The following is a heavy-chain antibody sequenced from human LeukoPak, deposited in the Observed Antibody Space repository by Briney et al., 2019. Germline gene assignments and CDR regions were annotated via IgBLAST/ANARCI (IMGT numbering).Heavy chain of an antibody. V-gene: IGHV6-1*01. CDR2: TYYRSKWYN. CDR3: AKDGGGHIVESRYAFDI. Sequence: SQTLSLTCAISGDSVSSNRIGWNWLRQSPSRGLEWLGRTYYRSKWYNDYAVSVRSRITINPDTSQNQFSLQLRSVSPEDTAVYYCAKDGGGHIVESRYAFDIWGQGTMVTASS. D-gene: IGHD5-12*01. CDR1: GDSVSSNRIG. J-gene: IGHJ3*02.